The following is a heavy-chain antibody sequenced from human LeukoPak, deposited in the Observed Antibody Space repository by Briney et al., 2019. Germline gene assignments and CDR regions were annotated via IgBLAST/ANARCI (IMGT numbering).Heavy chain of an antibody. D-gene: IGHD2-15*01. CDR2: INWNGGST. CDR3: ARDNLNPNCSGGSCYGAFDI. V-gene: IGHV3-20*04. CDR1: GFTFDDYG. Sequence: GGSLGLSCAASGFTFDDYGMSWVRQAPGKGLEWVSGINWNGGSTGYADSVKGRFTISRDNAKNSLYLQMNSLRAEDTALYYCARDNLNPNCSGGSCYGAFDIWGQGTMVTVSS. J-gene: IGHJ3*02.